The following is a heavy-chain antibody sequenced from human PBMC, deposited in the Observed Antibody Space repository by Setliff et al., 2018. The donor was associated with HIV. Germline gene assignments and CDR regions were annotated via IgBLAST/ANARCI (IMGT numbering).Heavy chain of an antibody. Sequence: GASVKVSCKGSGYAFVTYAMHWVRQAPGQRLEWMGWINAGTGDIEYSQKFQGRVTITTDRSANTAYVELSNLKSDDTAVYYCARHGCSSVTCYHYYQYMDVWGEGTAVTVSS. CDR2: INAGTGDI. V-gene: IGHV1-3*01. CDR1: GYAFVTYA. D-gene: IGHD2-2*01. J-gene: IGHJ6*03. CDR3: ARHGCSSVTCYHYYQYMDV.